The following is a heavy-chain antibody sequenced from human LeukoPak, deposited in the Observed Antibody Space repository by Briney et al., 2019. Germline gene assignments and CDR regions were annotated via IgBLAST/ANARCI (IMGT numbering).Heavy chain of an antibody. V-gene: IGHV1-18*01. D-gene: IGHD3-10*01. CDR3: ARGQTNRLLWIGESLSNINPFDY. CDR2: ISPYNGYT. J-gene: IGHJ4*02. Sequence: ASVKVSCKASGYTFTSYDITWVRQAPGQGLEWMGWISPYNGYTQNSQKFQGRVTMTTDTSTSTAYMELRSLRSDDTAVYYCARGQTNRLLWIGESLSNINPFDYWGQGTLVTVSS. CDR1: GYTFTSYD.